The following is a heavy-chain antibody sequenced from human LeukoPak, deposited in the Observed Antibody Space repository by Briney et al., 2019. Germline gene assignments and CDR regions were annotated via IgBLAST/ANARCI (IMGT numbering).Heavy chain of an antibody. J-gene: IGHJ4*02. V-gene: IGHV4-59*08. D-gene: IGHD4-11*01. CDR2: IYYSGST. CDR3: ARGQGTVTTH. CDR1: GGSISSYY. Sequence: SETLSLTCTVSGGSISSYYWSWIRQPPGKGLEWIGYIYYSGSTNYNPSLKSRVTISVGTSKNQFSLKLSSVTAADTAVYYCARGQGTVTTHWGQGTLVTVSS.